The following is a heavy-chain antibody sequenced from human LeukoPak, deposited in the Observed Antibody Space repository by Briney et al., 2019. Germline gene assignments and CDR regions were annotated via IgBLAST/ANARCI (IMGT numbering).Heavy chain of an antibody. CDR3: ARSVGPTSGHIDY. D-gene: IGHD1-26*01. V-gene: IGHV5-51*01. Sequence: GESLKISCKGSGYIFNNYWIGWVRQMPGKGLEWMGIIYPGDSDTRYSPSFQGQVTISADKSISTAYLQWRSLKASDTAMYFCARSVGPTSGHIDYWGQGTLVTVSS. CDR1: GYIFNNYW. CDR2: IYPGDSDT. J-gene: IGHJ4*02.